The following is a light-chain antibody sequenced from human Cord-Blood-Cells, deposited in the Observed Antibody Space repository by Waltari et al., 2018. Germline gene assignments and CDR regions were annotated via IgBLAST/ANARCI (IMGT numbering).Light chain of an antibody. Sequence: DIVMTQSPLFLPVTPGEPASISSRSSQSLLHRNGYNYLDWYLQKPEQSPQLLIYLGSNRASGVPDRFSGSGSGTDFTLKISRVEAEDVGVYYCLQALQTPYSFCQGTKREIK. CDR1: QSLLHRNGYNY. CDR3: LQALQTPYS. CDR2: LGS. J-gene: IGKJ2*03. V-gene: IGKV2-28*01.